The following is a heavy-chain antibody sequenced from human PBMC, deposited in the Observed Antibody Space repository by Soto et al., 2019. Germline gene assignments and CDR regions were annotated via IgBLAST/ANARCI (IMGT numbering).Heavy chain of an antibody. D-gene: IGHD5-12*01. CDR2: ISSNEGST. Sequence: EVQLVESGGGLVQAGGSLRLSCAASGFTFSSYAMHWVRQAPGKGLEYVSAISSNEGSTYYANSVKGRFTISRDNSKNTLYLQMGSLRAEDMAVYYCARDQGRYSGYDYVYYYYGMDVWGQGTTVTVSS. CDR1: GFTFSSYA. J-gene: IGHJ6*02. CDR3: ARDQGRYSGYDYVYYYYGMDV. V-gene: IGHV3-64*01.